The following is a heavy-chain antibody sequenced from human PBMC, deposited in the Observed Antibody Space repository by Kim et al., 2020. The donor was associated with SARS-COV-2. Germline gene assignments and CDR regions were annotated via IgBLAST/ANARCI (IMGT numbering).Heavy chain of an antibody. CDR3: ARDAETSTVTTGYFDY. D-gene: IGHD4-17*01. Sequence: KFQGRVTMTADESTSTAYMELSSLRSEDTAVYYCARDAETSTVTTGYFDYWGQGTLVTVSS. J-gene: IGHJ4*02. V-gene: IGHV1-69*01.